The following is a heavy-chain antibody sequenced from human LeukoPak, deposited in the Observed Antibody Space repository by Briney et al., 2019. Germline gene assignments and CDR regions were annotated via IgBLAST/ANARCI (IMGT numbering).Heavy chain of an antibody. V-gene: IGHV3-21*01. D-gene: IGHD1-26*01. Sequence: PAGSLRLSCAASGFAFRTYEMNWVRQAPGKGLEWVSSISSSGSYIYYADPVKSRFTIARDNAKNSLYLQRNSLRAEDTAVYYCAREEYRGSYYFDYWGQGTLVTVSS. J-gene: IGHJ4*02. CDR2: ISSSGSYI. CDR3: AREEYRGSYYFDY. CDR1: GFAFRTYE.